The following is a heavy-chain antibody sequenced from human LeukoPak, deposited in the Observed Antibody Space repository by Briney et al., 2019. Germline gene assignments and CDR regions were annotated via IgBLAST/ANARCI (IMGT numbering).Heavy chain of an antibody. CDR1: GFTFSSYT. J-gene: IGHJ4*02. CDR2: ISYDGSNK. V-gene: IGHV3-30-3*01. CDR3: ARDPPSD. Sequence: PGGSLRLSCAAFGFTFSSYTMHWVRQAPGKGLEWVAVISYDGSNKYYADSVKGRFTISRDNSKNTLYLQMNSLRAEDTAVYYCARDPPSDWGQGTLVTVSS.